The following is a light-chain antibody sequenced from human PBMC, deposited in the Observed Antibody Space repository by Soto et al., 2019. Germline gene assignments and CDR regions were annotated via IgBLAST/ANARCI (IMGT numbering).Light chain of an antibody. CDR2: AAS. V-gene: IGKV1-9*01. CDR1: QGISSN. CDR3: QQYDNLPLI. Sequence: DIQLTQSPSFLSASVGDRFTTTCRSSQGISSNLAWYQQKPGKAPKLLIYAASSLQSGVPSRFSGSGSGTDFTFTISSLQPEDFATYYCQQYDNLPLIFGQGTRLEIK. J-gene: IGKJ5*01.